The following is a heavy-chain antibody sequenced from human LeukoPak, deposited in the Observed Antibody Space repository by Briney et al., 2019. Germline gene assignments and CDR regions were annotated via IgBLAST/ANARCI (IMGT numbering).Heavy chain of an antibody. CDR2: IYYSGRT. J-gene: IGHJ4*02. V-gene: IGHV4-39*01. CDR1: GGSISNNNYY. CDR3: ARSYYDSSGYHFDY. D-gene: IGHD3-22*01. Sequence: SETLSLTCTVTGGSISNNNYYWGWIRQPPGKGLEWIGSIYYSGRTYYNPSLKSPVTISVDTSKNQFSLKLSSVTATDTAVYYCARSYYDSSGYHFDYWGQGTLVTVSS.